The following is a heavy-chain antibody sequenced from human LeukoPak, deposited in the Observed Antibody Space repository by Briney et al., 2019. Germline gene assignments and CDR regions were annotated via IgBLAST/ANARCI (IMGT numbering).Heavy chain of an antibody. D-gene: IGHD3-16*01. CDR3: TRDYSYAPDY. CDR2: INSDGSST. V-gene: IGHV3-74*01. Sequence: GGSLRLSCAASGFTFSNSWMHWVRQAPGKGLVWVSHINSDGSSTTYADSVKGRFTISRDNAKNTVYLQMNSLRAEDTAVYYCTRDYSYAPDYWGQGTLVIVSS. CDR1: GFTFSNSW. J-gene: IGHJ4*01.